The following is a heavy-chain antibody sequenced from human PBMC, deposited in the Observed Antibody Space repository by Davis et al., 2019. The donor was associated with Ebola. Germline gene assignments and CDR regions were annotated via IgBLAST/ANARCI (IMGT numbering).Heavy chain of an antibody. CDR2: ISAHNGHT. CDR1: GYTFNSHG. D-gene: IGHD6-19*01. CDR3: ARGRNGGWDFDY. J-gene: IGHJ4*02. Sequence: KVSCKASGYTFNSHGISWVRQAPGQGLEWMAWISAHNGHTNYAQKFQGRLTLTTDTSTSTVYMELRSLTSDDTAKYYCARGRNGGWDFDYWGQGTLVTVSS. V-gene: IGHV1-18*01.